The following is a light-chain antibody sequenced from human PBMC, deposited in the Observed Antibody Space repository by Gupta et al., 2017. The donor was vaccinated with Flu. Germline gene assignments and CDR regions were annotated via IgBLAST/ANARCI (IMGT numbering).Light chain of an antibody. CDR3: HQDYSIPRT. CDR2: WAS. Sequence: SLGERATITCKSSQSVLYSSNNKNYLAWYQQKPGQSPKVLMYWASTRESGVPDRFSGSGSGTDFTLTISSLQAEDVAIYFCHQDYSIPRTFGQGTKVEI. J-gene: IGKJ2*01. V-gene: IGKV4-1*01. CDR1: QSVLYSSNNKNY.